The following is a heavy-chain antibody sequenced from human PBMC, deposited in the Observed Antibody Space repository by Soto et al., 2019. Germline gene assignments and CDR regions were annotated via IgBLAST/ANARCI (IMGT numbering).Heavy chain of an antibody. CDR2: INPDNGNT. CDR3: ARGIATGQLDP. V-gene: IGHV1-3*01. J-gene: IGHJ5*02. D-gene: IGHD2-15*01. Sequence: GASVKVSCKASGYTFTRYTMNWVRQAPGQRLEWMGWINPDNGNTKSSQKVQDRVIITRDTSASTAYMDLSSLRSEDTAVYYCARGIATGQLDPWGQGTLVTVPS. CDR1: GYTFTRYT.